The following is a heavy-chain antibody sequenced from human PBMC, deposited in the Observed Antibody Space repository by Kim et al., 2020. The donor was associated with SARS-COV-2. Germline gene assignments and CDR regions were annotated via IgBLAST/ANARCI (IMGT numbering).Heavy chain of an antibody. J-gene: IGHJ4*02. CDR3: ARSYGSGSYYFDF. V-gene: IGHV4-31*02. D-gene: IGHD3-10*01. Sequence: YNPSLKSRVTMSVDTSKNQFSLRLSPVTAADTAVYYCARSYGSGSYYFDFWGQGTLVTVSS.